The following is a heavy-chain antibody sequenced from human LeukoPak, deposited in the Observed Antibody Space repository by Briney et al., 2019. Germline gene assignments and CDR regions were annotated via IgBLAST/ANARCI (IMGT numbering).Heavy chain of an antibody. J-gene: IGHJ5*02. CDR2: IYSSGST. V-gene: IGHV4-4*07. CDR1: GGXISSYY. CDR3: AREFETTLNFFDP. Sequence: PSETLSLTCTVSGGXISSYYCTWLRQPAGKGLEWSGRIYSSGSTNYNPSLESRVTMSVDTSKNQFSLRLSSVTAADTAVYYCAREFETTLNFFDPWGQGILVTVSS. D-gene: IGHD1-1*01.